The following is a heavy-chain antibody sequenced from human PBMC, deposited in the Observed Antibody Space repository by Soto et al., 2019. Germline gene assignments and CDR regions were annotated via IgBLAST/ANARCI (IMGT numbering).Heavy chain of an antibody. V-gene: IGHV3-23*01. Sequence: EVQLLESGGGLVQPGGSLRLSCAASGFTFSSYAMSWVRQAPGKGLEWVSAISGSGGSTYYADSVKGRFTISRDNSKKTLYLQMNSLRAEDTAVYYCAKSIVVVPQLLTHWGQGTLVTVSS. CDR1: GFTFSSYA. D-gene: IGHD2-2*01. CDR3: AKSIVVVPQLLTH. J-gene: IGHJ4*02. CDR2: ISGSGGST.